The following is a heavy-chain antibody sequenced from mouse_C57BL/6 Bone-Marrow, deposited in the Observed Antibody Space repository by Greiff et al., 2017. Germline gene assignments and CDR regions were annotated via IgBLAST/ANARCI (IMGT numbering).Heavy chain of an antibody. CDR1: GYTFTSYW. Sequence: QVQLQQPGAELVRPGTSVKLSCKASGYTFTSYWMHWVKQRPGQGLEWIGVIDPSDSYTNYNQKFKGKATLTVDTSSSTAYMQLSSLTSEDSAVYYCARDYGSILDWYFDVWGTGTTVTVSS. CDR3: ARDYGSILDWYFDV. J-gene: IGHJ1*03. V-gene: IGHV1-59*01. CDR2: IDPSDSYT. D-gene: IGHD1-1*01.